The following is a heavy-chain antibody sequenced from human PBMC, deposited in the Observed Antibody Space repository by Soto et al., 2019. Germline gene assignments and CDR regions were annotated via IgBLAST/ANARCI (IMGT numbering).Heavy chain of an antibody. CDR3: AYGSSSAWIAY. J-gene: IGHJ4*02. CDR1: GDSMRGYHYY. Sequence: SETLSLTCSVSGDSMRGYHYYWGWIRQAPGKGLEWIGSAYFSGGNTYYNPSLKSRASISVDTSKNEFFLRLPSLTAADTAVYFCAYGSSSAWIAYWGQGTLATVSA. D-gene: IGHD6-25*01. CDR2: AYFSGGNT. V-gene: IGHV4-39*01.